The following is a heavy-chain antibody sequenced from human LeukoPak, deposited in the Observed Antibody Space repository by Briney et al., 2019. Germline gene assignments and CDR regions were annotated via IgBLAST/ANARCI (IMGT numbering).Heavy chain of an antibody. Sequence: SETLSLTCGVSGGSISSNNWWSWVRQPPGKGLEWIGEIYHSGSTNYNPSLKSRVTISVDKSKNQFSLKLSSVTAADTAVYYCARAWGTKVYYFDYWGQGTLVTVSS. CDR2: IYHSGST. D-gene: IGHD3-16*01. CDR1: GGSISSNNW. V-gene: IGHV4-4*02. J-gene: IGHJ4*02. CDR3: ARAWGTKVYYFDY.